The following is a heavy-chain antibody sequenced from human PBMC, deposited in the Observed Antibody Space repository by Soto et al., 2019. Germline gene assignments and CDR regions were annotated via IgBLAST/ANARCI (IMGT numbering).Heavy chain of an antibody. D-gene: IGHD6-19*01. CDR2: VSHDGRTT. J-gene: IGHJ4*02. CDR1: GFTFSDYA. V-gene: IGHV3-30*18. Sequence: VQLVESGGGVVQPGRSLRLSCAASGFTFSDYAMHWVRQAPGKGLEWVAVVSHDGRTTHYADSVKGRFTISRDSSKNTVSLEMTSLRAEDTAGYYCAKGGRQWLVTSDFNYGGQGALVTVSS. CDR3: AKGGRQWLVTSDFNY.